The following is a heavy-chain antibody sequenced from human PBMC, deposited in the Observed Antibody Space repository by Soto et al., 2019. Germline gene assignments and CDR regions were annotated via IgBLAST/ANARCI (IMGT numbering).Heavy chain of an antibody. CDR1: GYIFSNYA. D-gene: IGHD1-7*01. Sequence: AASVKVSCKASGYIFSNYAIHWLRQAPGQGLEWMGWINTGNGNTKFSQKFQGRVTITRDTSASTVYMELTSLRSEDTAVYYCARDRSGRNFFDPWGQGTVVTSPQ. CDR3: ARDRSGRNFFDP. CDR2: INTGNGNT. J-gene: IGHJ5*02. V-gene: IGHV1-3*04.